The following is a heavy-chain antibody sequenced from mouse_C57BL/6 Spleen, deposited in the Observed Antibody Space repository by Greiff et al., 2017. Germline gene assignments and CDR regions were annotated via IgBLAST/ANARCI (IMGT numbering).Heavy chain of an antibody. CDR2: IYPGGGYT. V-gene: IGHV1-63*01. J-gene: IGHJ2*01. CDR3: ARGGDEGFDY. D-gene: IGHD3-3*01. Sequence: VQLQQSGAELVRPGTSVKMSCKASGYTFTNYWIGWAKQRPGHGLEWIGDIYPGGGYTNYNEKFKGKATLTADKSSSTAYMQFSSLTSEDSAIYYCARGGDEGFDYWGQGTTLTVSS. CDR1: GYTFTNYW.